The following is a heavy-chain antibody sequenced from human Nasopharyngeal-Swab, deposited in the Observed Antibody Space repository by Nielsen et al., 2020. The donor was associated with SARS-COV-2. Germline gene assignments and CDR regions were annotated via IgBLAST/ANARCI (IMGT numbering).Heavy chain of an antibody. CDR2: IYHSGST. Sequence: TLSLPSAVSRGSIRRGAFSRGWIPHPPGEGLEWIGFIYHSGSTYYNPSLKSRVTISVDRSKNQFSLNLSSVTAADTAVYYCAREVGVTMIPPGYFDYWGQGTLVTVSS. J-gene: IGHJ4*02. V-gene: IGHV4-30-2*01. CDR1: RGSIRRGAFS. D-gene: IGHD3-22*01. CDR3: AREVGVTMIPPGYFDY.